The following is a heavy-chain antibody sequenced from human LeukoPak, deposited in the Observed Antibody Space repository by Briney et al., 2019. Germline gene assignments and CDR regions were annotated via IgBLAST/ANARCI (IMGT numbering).Heavy chain of an antibody. CDR3: ARPSRDCSSTSCYNNY. J-gene: IGHJ4*02. CDR1: GFTFSSYS. V-gene: IGHV3-48*01. D-gene: IGHD2-2*02. CDR2: ISSSSSTI. Sequence: PGGSLRLSCAASGFTFSSYSMNWVRQAPGKGLEWVSYISSSSSTIYYADSVKGRFTISRDNAKNSLYLQMNSLRAEDTAVYYCARPSRDCSSTSCYNNYWGQGTLVTVSS.